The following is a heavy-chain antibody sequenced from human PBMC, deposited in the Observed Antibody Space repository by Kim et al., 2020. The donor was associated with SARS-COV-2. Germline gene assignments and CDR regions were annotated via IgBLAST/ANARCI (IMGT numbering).Heavy chain of an antibody. V-gene: IGHV4-31*02. Sequence: LQSRVTISVDTSKNQFSRKLSAVTAADTAVYYCARGGGYPPPYYYYYGMDVWGQGTTVTVSS. CDR3: ARGGGYPPPYYYYYGMDV. J-gene: IGHJ6*02. D-gene: IGHD5-12*01.